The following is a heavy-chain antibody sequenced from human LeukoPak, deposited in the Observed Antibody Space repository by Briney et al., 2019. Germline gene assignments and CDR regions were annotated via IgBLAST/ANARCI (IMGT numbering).Heavy chain of an antibody. D-gene: IGHD3-16*01. CDR2: ISSSSSYI. J-gene: IGHJ3*02. CDR1: GFTFSSYS. CDR3: AKVVWGMVAAAGAFDI. Sequence: GGSLRLSCAASGFTFSSYSMNWVRQAPGKGLEWVSSISSSSSYIYYADSVKGRFTISRDNSKNTLYLQMNSLRAEDTAVYYCAKVVWGMVAAAGAFDIWGQGTMVTVSS. V-gene: IGHV3-21*04.